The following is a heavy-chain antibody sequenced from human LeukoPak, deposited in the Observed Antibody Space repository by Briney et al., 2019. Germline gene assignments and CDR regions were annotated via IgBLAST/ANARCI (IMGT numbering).Heavy chain of an antibody. CDR1: GGTFSSYA. J-gene: IGHJ6*01. V-gene: IGHV1-69*04. CDR2: IIPILGIA. D-gene: IGHD5-12*01. CDR3: ARGARRTRGYSGYDFIGGDMDV. Sequence: ASVKVSCKASGGTFSSYAISWVRQAPGQGLEWMGRIIPILGIANYAQKFQGRVTITADKSTSTAYMELSSLRSEDTAVYYCARGARRTRGYSGYDFIGGDMDVWGQGTTVTVSS.